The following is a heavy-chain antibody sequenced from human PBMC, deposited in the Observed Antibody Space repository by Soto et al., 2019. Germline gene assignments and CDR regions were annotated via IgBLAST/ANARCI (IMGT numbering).Heavy chain of an antibody. D-gene: IGHD3-10*01. CDR2: IIPILGIA. J-gene: IGHJ4*02. CDR1: GGTFSSYT. CDR3: ARGYGSGSSRIDY. V-gene: IGHV1-69*02. Sequence: ASVKVSCKASGGTFSSYTISWVRQAPGQGLEWMGRIIPILGIANYAQKFQGRVTITADKSTSTAYLELSSLRSEETAVYYCARGYGSGSSRIDYWGQGTLVTVSS.